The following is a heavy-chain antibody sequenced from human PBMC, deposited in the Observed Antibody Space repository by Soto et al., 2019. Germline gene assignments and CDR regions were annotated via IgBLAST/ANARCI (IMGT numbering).Heavy chain of an antibody. CDR2: IYPGDSDT. CDR1: GYSFTSYW. J-gene: IGHJ6*02. Sequence: PGESLKISCKASGYSFTSYWIGWVRQMPGKGLEWMGIIYPGDSDTRYSPSFQGQVTISADKSISTAYLQWSSLKASDTAMYYCARAGGRGDYYYGMDVWGQGTTVTVSS. V-gene: IGHV5-51*01. CDR3: ARAGGRGDYYYGMDV. D-gene: IGHD3-16*01.